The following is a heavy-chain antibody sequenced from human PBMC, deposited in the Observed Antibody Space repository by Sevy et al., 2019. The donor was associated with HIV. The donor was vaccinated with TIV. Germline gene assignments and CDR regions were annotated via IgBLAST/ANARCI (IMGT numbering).Heavy chain of an antibody. CDR1: GFILGYYA. J-gene: IGHJ4*02. Sequence: GGSLRLSCTASGFILGYYAMHWVRQAPGKGLERVAVSSYDGGNIYYADSVQGRLTVSRENSKNTLYLQMNSLRPEDTAMYYCARDFYEFGDPRGLDYWGQGVLVTVSS. CDR2: SSYDGGNI. CDR3: ARDFYEFGDPRGLDY. D-gene: IGHD4-17*01. V-gene: IGHV3-30-3*01.